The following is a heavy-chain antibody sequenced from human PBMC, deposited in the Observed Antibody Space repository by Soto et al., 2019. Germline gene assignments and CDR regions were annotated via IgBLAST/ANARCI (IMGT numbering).Heavy chain of an antibody. CDR1: GGSISSSNW. Sequence: SETLSLTCAVSGGSISSSNWWSWVRQPPGKGLEWIGEIYHSGSTNYNPSLKSRVTISVDKSKNQFSLKLSSVTAADTAVYYCARDADNYYGSGSYSYYFDYWGKGTLVTVSS. CDR2: IYHSGST. CDR3: ARDADNYYGSGSYSYYFDY. V-gene: IGHV4-4*02. J-gene: IGHJ4*02. D-gene: IGHD3-10*01.